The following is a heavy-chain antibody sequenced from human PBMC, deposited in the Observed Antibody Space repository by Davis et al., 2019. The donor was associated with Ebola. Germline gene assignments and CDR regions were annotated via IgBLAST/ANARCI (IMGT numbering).Heavy chain of an antibody. Sequence: MPSETLSLTCTVSGGSISSGGYYWSWIRQHPGKGLEWIGYIYYSGSTNYNPSLKSRVTISVDTSKNQFSLKLSSVTAADTAVYYCARLTWGEFDYWGQGTLVTVSS. J-gene: IGHJ4*02. CDR3: ARLTWGEFDY. D-gene: IGHD1-26*01. CDR1: GGSISSGGYY. V-gene: IGHV4-61*08. CDR2: IYYSGST.